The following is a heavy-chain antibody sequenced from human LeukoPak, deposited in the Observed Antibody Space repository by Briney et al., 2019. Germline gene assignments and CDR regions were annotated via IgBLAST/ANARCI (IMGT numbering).Heavy chain of an antibody. D-gene: IGHD2-2*01. CDR1: GYSISSGYY. CDR3: ARGGILGYCSSTSCYGNWFDP. Sequence: PSETLSLTCAVSGYSISSGYYWGWIRQPPGKGLEWIGSIYHSGSTYYNPSLKSRVTISVDTSKNQFSLKLSSVTAADTAVYYCARGGILGYCSSTSCYGNWFDPWGQGTLVTVSP. CDR2: IYHSGST. V-gene: IGHV4-38-2*01. J-gene: IGHJ5*02.